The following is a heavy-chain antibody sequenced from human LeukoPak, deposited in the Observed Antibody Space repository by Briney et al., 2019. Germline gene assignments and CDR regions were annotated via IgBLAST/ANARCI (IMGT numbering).Heavy chain of an antibody. Sequence: SSVKVSCQASGYTFTSYDINWVGQATGQGLEGMGWINPNSCNTGYPQKFQGRVIITRNNSISSGYMELSSLTFEEMAVYYCARSDFLSSTNCYTCGDGPYFYYDMDVWGKGTTVTVSS. CDR1: GYTFTSYD. CDR2: INPNSCNT. J-gene: IGHJ6*03. D-gene: IGHD2-2*02. CDR3: ARSDFLSSTNCYTCGDGPYFYYDMDV. V-gene: IGHV1-8*03.